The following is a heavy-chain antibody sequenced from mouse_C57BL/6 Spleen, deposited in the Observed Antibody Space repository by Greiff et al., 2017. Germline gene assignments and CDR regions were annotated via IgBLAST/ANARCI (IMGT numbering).Heavy chain of an antibody. CDR3: AREEVTTPFAY. Sequence: VQLKQSGPGLVKPSQSLSLTCSVTGYSITSGYYWNWIRQFPGNKLEWMGYISYDGSNNYNPSLKNRISITRDTSKNQFFLKLNSVTTEDTATYYCAREEVTTPFAYWGQGTLVTVSA. V-gene: IGHV3-6*01. J-gene: IGHJ3*01. D-gene: IGHD2-2*01. CDR2: ISYDGSN. CDR1: GYSITSGYY.